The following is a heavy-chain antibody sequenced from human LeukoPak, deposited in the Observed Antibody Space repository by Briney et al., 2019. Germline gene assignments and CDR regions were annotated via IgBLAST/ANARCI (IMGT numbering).Heavy chain of an antibody. CDR2: IKQDGSEK. D-gene: IGHD2-2*01. Sequence: PGGSLRLSCAASGFTFSRFWISWVRQAPGKGLEWVANIKQDGSEKYYVDSVKGRFTISRDNAKNSLYLQMNSLRAEDTAVYYCAKGYCSSTNCKESFFDYWGQGTLVTVSS. V-gene: IGHV3-7*03. J-gene: IGHJ4*02. CDR3: AKGYCSSTNCKESFFDY. CDR1: GFTFSRFW.